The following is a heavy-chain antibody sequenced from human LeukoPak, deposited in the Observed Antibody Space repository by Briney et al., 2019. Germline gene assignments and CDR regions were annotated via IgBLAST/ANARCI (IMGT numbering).Heavy chain of an antibody. J-gene: IGHJ6*03. V-gene: IGHV3-23*01. D-gene: IGHD5-12*01. CDR3: TRAGSRWGYGRYYYYMDV. CDR1: GFTFSSYA. CDR2: ISGSGGST. Sequence: GGSLRLSCAASGFTFSSYAMSWVRQAPGKGLEWVSAISGSGGSTYYADSVKGRFTISRDNSKNTLYLQMNSLRGEDTAVYYCTRAGSRWGYGRYYYYMDVWGQGTPVTISS.